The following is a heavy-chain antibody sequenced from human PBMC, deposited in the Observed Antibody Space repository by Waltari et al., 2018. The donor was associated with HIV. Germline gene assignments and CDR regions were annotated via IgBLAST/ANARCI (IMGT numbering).Heavy chain of an antibody. CDR2: ISDRGSTT. V-gene: IGHV3-23*01. J-gene: IGHJ6*02. CDR3: AKPRMEYAVRDYFFGLDV. CDR1: GFTFPTYP. Sequence: VDLLESGGGLVQPGGYLRLSCVGSGFTFPTYPMTWVRQAPGKGLEWVASISDRGSTTFYADSVKGRLTISRDNSKNTVYLQLDSLRPADTAVYYCAKPRMEYAVRDYFFGLDVWGQGTTVTVAS. D-gene: IGHD2-8*01.